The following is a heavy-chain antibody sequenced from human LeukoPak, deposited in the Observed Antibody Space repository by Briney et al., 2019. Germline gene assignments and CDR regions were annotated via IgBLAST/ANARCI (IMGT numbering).Heavy chain of an antibody. CDR3: TRGVVDY. J-gene: IGHJ4*02. D-gene: IGHD3-10*01. V-gene: IGHV3-73*01. CDR2: IRSKPNNYAT. CDR1: GFIFSGSA. Sequence: GGSLRLSCAASGFIFSGSALHWVRQASGKGLEWVGRIRSKPNNYATAYAESVRGRFTISRDDSKNTAYLQMNSLKTEDTAVYYCTRGVVDYWGQGALVTVSS.